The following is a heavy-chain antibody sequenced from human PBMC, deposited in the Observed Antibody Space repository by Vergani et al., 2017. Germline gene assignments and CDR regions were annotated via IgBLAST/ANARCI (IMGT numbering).Heavy chain of an antibody. J-gene: IGHJ6*02. V-gene: IGHV4-4*07. CDR2: IYTSGST. Sequence: QVQLQESGPGLVKPSETLSLTCTVSGGSISSYYWSWIRQPAGKGLEWIGRIYTSGSTNYNPSLKSRVTISVDTSKNQFSLKLSSVTAADTAVYYCARGAGQWLAPRYYYGMDVWGQGITVTVSS. CDR1: GGSISSYY. CDR3: ARGAGQWLAPRYYYGMDV. D-gene: IGHD6-19*01.